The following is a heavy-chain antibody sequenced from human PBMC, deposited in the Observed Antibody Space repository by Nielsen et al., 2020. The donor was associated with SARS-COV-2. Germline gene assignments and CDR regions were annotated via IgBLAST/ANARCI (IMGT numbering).Heavy chain of an antibody. CDR2: IYYSGST. D-gene: IGHD1-26*01. J-gene: IGHJ3*02. CDR3: ARGRIEDAFDI. CDR1: GGSISSYY. Sequence: SETLSLTYTVSGGSISSYYWSWIRQPPGKGLEWIGYIYYSGSTNYNPSLKSRVTISVDTSKNQFSLKLSSVTAADTAVYYCARGRIEDAFDIWGQGTMVTVSS. V-gene: IGHV4-59*01.